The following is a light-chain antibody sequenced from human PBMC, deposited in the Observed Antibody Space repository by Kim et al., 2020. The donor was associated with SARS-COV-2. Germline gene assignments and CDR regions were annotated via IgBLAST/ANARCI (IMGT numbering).Light chain of an antibody. CDR2: AAS. V-gene: IGKV1-39*01. CDR3: QQSYSTLPYT. CDR1: QSISSY. Sequence: ASVGDRVTITCRASQSISSYLNWYQQKPGKVPKLLIYAASSLQSGVPSRFSGSGSGTDFTLTISSLQPEDFATYYCQQSYSTLPYTFGQGTKLEI. J-gene: IGKJ2*01.